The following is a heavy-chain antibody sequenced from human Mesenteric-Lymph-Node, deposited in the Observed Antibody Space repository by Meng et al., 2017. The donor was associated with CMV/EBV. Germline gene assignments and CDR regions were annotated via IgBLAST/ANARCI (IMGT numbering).Heavy chain of an antibody. J-gene: IGHJ4*02. CDR2: ISSSGSTI. D-gene: IGHD2-15*01. CDR3: ARVPPIVTLDY. Sequence: GESLKISCAASGLTFSDYYMSWIRQAPGRGLEWVSYISSSGSTIYYADSVKGRFTISRDNAKNSLYLQMNSLRAEDTAVYYCARVPPIVTLDYWGQGTLVTVSS. CDR1: GLTFSDYY. V-gene: IGHV3-11*04.